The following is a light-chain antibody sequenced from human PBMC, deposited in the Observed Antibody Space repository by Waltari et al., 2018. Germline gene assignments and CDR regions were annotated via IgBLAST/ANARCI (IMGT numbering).Light chain of an antibody. J-gene: IGKJ1*01. CDR3: QQYGSSSGT. CDR2: GAS. CDR1: QSVSSSY. Sequence: EIVVTQSPGPLSLSPGERATLSCRASQSVSSSYLAWYQQKPGQASRLLIYGASSRATGIPDRFRGSGPGTDFALTISRLEPEDCAVYYCQQYGSSSGTFGQGPKVEIK. V-gene: IGKV3-20*01.